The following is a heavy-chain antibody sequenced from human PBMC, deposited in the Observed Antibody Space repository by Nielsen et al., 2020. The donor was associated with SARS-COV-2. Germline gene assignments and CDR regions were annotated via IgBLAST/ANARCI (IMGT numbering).Heavy chain of an antibody. J-gene: IGHJ4*02. CDR3: ARSGTTFPSFDS. Sequence: SVKVSCKASGGTFSSYAISWVRQAPGQGLEWMGGIIPIFGTANYAQKFQGRVTITADKSTSTAYMDLSSLRSDDTAVYYCARSGTTFPSFDSWGQGTLLTVSS. V-gene: IGHV1-69*06. D-gene: IGHD1-1*01. CDR1: GGTFSSYA. CDR2: IIPIFGTA.